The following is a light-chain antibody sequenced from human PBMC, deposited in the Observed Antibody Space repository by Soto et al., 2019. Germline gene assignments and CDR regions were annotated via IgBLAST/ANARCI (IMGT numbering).Light chain of an antibody. CDR3: QQYGSSPTWT. J-gene: IGKJ1*01. CDR1: QSVSSSY. Sequence: EIGLTQSPGTLSLSPGERATLSCRASQSVSSSYLAWYQQKPGQAPRLLIYGASSRATGIPDRFSGSGSGTDFTLTISRLEPEDFAVYYCQQYGSSPTWTFGQRTKVEIK. V-gene: IGKV3-20*01. CDR2: GAS.